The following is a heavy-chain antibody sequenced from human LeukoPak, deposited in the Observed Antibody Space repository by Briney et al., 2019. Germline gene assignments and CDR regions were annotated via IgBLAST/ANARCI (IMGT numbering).Heavy chain of an antibody. CDR2: NT. J-gene: IGHJ6*04. V-gene: IGHV1-18*01. Sequence: NTNYAQKLQGRVTMTTDTSTSTAYMELRSLRSDDTAVYYCARSRGDILSLDYYYYGMDVWGKGTTVTVSS. D-gene: IGHD3-9*01. CDR3: ARSRGDILSLDYYYYGMDV.